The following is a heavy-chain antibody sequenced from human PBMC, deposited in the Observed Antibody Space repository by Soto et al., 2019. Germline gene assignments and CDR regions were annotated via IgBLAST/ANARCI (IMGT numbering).Heavy chain of an antibody. CDR1: GGSISSYY. CDR2: IYYSGST. CDR3: GSGWGPYFDS. Sequence: SETLSLTCTVSGGSISSYYWSWIRQPPGKGLEWIGYIYYSGSTNYNPSLKSRVTISVDTSKNQFSLKLSSVTDADSAVYYCGSGWGPYFDSWGQGTLVTVSS. J-gene: IGHJ4*02. V-gene: IGHV4-59*01. D-gene: IGHD7-27*01.